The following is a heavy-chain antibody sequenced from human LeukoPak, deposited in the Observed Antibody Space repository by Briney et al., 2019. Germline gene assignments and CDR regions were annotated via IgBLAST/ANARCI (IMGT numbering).Heavy chain of an antibody. CDR1: GGTFSSYT. D-gene: IGHD6-13*01. V-gene: IGHV1-69*04. CDR2: IIPILGIA. CDR3: ARDIIAAAGTDAFDI. J-gene: IGHJ3*02. Sequence: ASVKVSCKASGGTFSSYTISWVRQAPGQGLEWMGRIIPILGIANYARKFQGRVTITADKSTSTAYMELSSLRSEDTAVYYCARDIIAAAGTDAFDIWGQGTMVTVSS.